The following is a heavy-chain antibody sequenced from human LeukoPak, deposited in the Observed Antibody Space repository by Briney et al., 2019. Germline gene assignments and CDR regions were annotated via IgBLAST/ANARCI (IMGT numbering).Heavy chain of an antibody. CDR3: AKDLREYTSSPRNAFHI. J-gene: IGHJ3*02. CDR1: GFTFSSYA. V-gene: IGHV3-23*01. Sequence: GGSLRLSCAASGFTFSSYAMSWVRQAPGKGLEWVSTISSSGGYTYYADSVKGRFTISRDNSKNTLYLLLSSLRAEDTAVYYCAKDLREYTSSPRNAFHIWGQGTMVTVSS. D-gene: IGHD6-6*01. CDR2: ISSSGGYT.